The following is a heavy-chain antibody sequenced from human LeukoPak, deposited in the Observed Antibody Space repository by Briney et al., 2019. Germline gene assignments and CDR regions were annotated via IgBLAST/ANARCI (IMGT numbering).Heavy chain of an antibody. V-gene: IGHV4-59*12. CDR1: GGSISSYY. J-gene: IGHJ6*03. Sequence: SETLSLTCTVSGGSISSYYWSWIRQPPGKGLEWIGYIYYSGRTNYNPSLRGRVTISVDTSKNQFSLKLSSVTAADTAVYYCARLATGCYYMDVWGKGTTVTISS. CDR3: ARLATGCYYMDV. CDR2: IYYSGRT. D-gene: IGHD5-12*01.